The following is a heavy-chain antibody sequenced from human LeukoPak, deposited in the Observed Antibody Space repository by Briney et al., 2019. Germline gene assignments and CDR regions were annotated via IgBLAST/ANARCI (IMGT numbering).Heavy chain of an antibody. Sequence: GGSLRLSCAASGFTFSSYWMHWVRQAPGKGLVWVSRINTDGSDTNYADSVKGRFSISRDNAKNTLYLQMNSLRSEDTAVYYCAKEPHSDYSDHTDSFDIWGQGTMVTVSS. CDR2: INTDGSDT. CDR3: AKEPHSDYSDHTDSFDI. CDR1: GFTFSSYW. D-gene: IGHD4-17*01. J-gene: IGHJ3*02. V-gene: IGHV3-74*01.